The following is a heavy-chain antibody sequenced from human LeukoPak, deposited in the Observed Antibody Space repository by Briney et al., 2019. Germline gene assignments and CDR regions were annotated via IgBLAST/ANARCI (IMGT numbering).Heavy chain of an antibody. CDR2: ISGDGGST. CDR1: GFTFDDYA. CDR3: AKDKRFYDYVWGSYREYFDS. Sequence: GGSLRLSCAASGFTFDDYAMHWVRQAPGKGLEWVSLISGDGGSTYYADSVKGRFTISRDNSKNSLYLQMNSLRTEDTALYYCAKDKRFYDYVWGSYREYFDSWGQGTLVTVSS. D-gene: IGHD3-16*02. V-gene: IGHV3-43*02. J-gene: IGHJ4*02.